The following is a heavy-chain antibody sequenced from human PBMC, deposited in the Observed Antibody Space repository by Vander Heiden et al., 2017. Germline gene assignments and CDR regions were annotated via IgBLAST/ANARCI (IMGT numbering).Heavy chain of an antibody. D-gene: IGHD3-10*01. CDR1: GFSLSTSAVG. CDR2: IYWDGDR. V-gene: IGHV2-5*02. CDR3: THRLSGRYCRG. Sequence: QITLKESGPTLVKPTQTLTLTCTFSGFSLSTSAVGGGWTRTPPGKALAWLAFIYWDGDRHDSPSLKSRVTITKGTSQNQVVLTMTKMEPVDTATYYSTHRLSGRYCRGWGHVTLVTVSS. J-gene: IGHJ4*01.